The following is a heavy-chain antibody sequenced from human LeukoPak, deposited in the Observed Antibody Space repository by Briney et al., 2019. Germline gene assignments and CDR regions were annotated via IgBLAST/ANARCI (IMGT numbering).Heavy chain of an antibody. J-gene: IGHJ4*02. V-gene: IGHV6-1*01. CDR3: SRDGPGDQGLDC. Sequence: SQTLSLTCAISGDSVSSNSAAWNWVRYSPSRGLEWLGRTYYRSKWYTDYAVPLQSRITVDPDTSKNQYSLQLKSVTPEDTAIYYCSRDGPGDQGLDCWGQGTLVTVSS. CDR2: TYYRSKWYT. CDR1: GDSVSSNSAA. D-gene: IGHD3-10*01.